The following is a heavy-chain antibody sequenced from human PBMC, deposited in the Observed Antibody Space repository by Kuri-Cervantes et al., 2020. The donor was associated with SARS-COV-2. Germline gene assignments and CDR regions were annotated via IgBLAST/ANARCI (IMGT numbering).Heavy chain of an antibody. CDR3: ALKSVVTANPNLDF. CDR1: GFTFSSYA. J-gene: IGHJ4*02. Sequence: GGSLRLSCAAPGFTFSSYAMSWVRQAPGKGLEWVSAISGSGGSTYYADSVKGRFTISRDTSKNMVYLQTNSLRAEDTAIYYCALKSVVTANPNLDFWGQGTLVTGSS. V-gene: IGHV3-23*01. D-gene: IGHD2-21*02. CDR2: ISGSGGST.